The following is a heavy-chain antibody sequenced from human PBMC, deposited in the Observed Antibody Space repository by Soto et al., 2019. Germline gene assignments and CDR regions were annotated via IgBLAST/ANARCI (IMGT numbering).Heavy chain of an antibody. CDR2: ISAYNGNT. Sequence: ASVKVSCKASGYTFTSYGISWVRQAPGQGLEWMGWISAYNGNTSYAQKLQGRVTMTTDTSTSTAYMELRSLRSDDTAVYYCARVSDYGDYILPQYYYYGMDVWGQGTTVTVSS. CDR1: GYTFTSYG. D-gene: IGHD4-17*01. CDR3: ARVSDYGDYILPQYYYYGMDV. J-gene: IGHJ6*02. V-gene: IGHV1-18*01.